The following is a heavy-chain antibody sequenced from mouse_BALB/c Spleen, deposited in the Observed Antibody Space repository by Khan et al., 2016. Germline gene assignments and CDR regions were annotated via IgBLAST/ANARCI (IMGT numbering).Heavy chain of an antibody. J-gene: IGHJ2*01. CDR3: GRRGRIEY. CDR2: ISYRGST. D-gene: IGHD1-1*01. Sequence: EVELVESGPGLVKPSQSLSLTCTVTGYSITSGYGWNWIRQFPGNKLEWMGYISYRGSTNYNPSLKSRISITRDTSKNQFFLQLNSVTPEDPATSYCGRRGRIEYWGQGTTLTVSS. V-gene: IGHV3-2*02. CDR1: GYSITSGYG.